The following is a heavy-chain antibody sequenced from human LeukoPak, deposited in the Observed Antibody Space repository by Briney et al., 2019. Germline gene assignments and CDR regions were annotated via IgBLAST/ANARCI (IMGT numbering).Heavy chain of an antibody. J-gene: IGHJ4*02. V-gene: IGHV1-2*02. CDR3: ARLADCSSSSCRSFGY. CDR2: INPNSGFT. CDR1: GYPFTGYY. Sequence: ASVKVSCKASGYPFTGYYLHWVRQAPGQGLEWMGWINPNSGFTNYAQKSQGRVTMTRDTSISTAYMELSRLRSDDTAVYYCARLADCSSSSCRSFGYWGQGTLVTVSS. D-gene: IGHD2-2*01.